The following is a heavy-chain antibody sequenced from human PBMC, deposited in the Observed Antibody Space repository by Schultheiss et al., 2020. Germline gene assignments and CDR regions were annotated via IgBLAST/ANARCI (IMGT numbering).Heavy chain of an antibody. CDR2: ISGSGGST. V-gene: IGHV3-23*01. CDR1: GFTFSSYW. Sequence: GESLKISCAASGFTFSSYWMSWVRQAPGKGLEWVSAISGSGGSTYYADSVKGRFTISRDNSKNTLYLQMNSLRAEDTAVYYCARLGSSWTFDYWGQGALVTVSS. J-gene: IGHJ4*02. CDR3: ARLGSSWTFDY. D-gene: IGHD6-13*01.